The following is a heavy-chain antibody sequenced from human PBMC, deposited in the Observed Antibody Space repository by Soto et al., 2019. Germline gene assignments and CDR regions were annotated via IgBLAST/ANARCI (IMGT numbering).Heavy chain of an antibody. J-gene: IGHJ4*02. CDR3: AKDFTPDSRWDIDY. CDR2: IIGAGAP. CDR1: GSTFSIYA. D-gene: IGHD1-26*01. V-gene: IGHV3-23*01. Sequence: EVQLLESGGGLVQPGGSLRLSCAASGSTFSIYAMNWVRQAPGKGLEWVAGIIGAGAPYYADPVKGRFTISRDNSKNTLYLQMNSLRDEDTALYFCAKDFTPDSRWDIDYWGQGTLVTVSS.